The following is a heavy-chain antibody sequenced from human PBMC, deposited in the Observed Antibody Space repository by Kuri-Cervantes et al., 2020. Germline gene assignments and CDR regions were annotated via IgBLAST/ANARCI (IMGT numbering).Heavy chain of an antibody. Sequence: SGPTLVKPTQTLTLTCTFSGFSLSTSRMRVSWIRQPPGKALEWLARIDWDDDKFYSTSLKTRLTISKDTSKNQVVLTMTNMDPVDTATYYCARQMAGSGGSCYYFDYWGQGTLVTVSS. V-gene: IGHV2-70D*14. CDR1: GFSLSTSRMR. J-gene: IGHJ4*02. CDR3: ARQMAGSGGSCYYFDY. D-gene: IGHD2-15*01. CDR2: IDWDDDK.